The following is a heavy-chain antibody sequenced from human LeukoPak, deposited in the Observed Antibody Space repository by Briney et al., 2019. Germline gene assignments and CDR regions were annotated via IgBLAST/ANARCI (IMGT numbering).Heavy chain of an antibody. J-gene: IGHJ6*02. V-gene: IGHV3-73*01. D-gene: IGHD1-26*01. Sequence: PGGSLRLSCAASGFTFSGSAMHWVRQASGKGLEWVGRIRSKANSYATAYAASVKGRFTISRDDSKNTAYLQMNSLKTEDTAVYYCTSFDEGGSYYYYGMDVWGQGTTVTVSS. CDR3: TSFDEGGSYYYYGMDV. CDR2: IRSKANSYAT. CDR1: GFTFSGSA.